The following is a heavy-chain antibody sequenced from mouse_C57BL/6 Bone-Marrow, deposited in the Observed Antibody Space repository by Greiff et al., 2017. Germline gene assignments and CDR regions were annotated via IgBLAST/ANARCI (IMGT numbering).Heavy chain of an antibody. CDR3: ARTTTVVPYYFDY. CDR1: GYTFTSYT. D-gene: IGHD1-1*01. CDR2: INPSSGYT. V-gene: IGHV1-4*01. Sequence: QVQLKQSGAELARPGASVKMSCKASGYTFTSYTMHWVKQRPGQGLEWIGYINPSSGYTKYNQKFKDKATLTADKSSSTAYMQRSSLTSEDSAVYYCARTTTVVPYYFDYWGQGTTLTVSS. J-gene: IGHJ2*01.